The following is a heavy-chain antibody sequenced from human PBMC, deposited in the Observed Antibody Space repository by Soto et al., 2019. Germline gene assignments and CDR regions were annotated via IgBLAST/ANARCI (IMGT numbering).Heavy chain of an antibody. Sequence: PGGSLRLSCAASGFTFSSHWMSWVRQAPGKGLEWLASIKQDGSEKYYVDSVKGRFTISRDNAKNSLYLQMNSLRAEDTAVYYCARDNEYCSSTRCSDGTDYWGQGTLVTVSS. CDR3: ARDNEYCSSTRCSDGTDY. CDR2: IKQDGSEK. J-gene: IGHJ4*02. CDR1: GFTFSSHW. V-gene: IGHV3-7*01. D-gene: IGHD2-2*01.